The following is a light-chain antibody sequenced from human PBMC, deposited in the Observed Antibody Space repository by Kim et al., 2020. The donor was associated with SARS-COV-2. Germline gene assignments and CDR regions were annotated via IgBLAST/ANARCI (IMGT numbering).Light chain of an antibody. CDR3: SSYTSSGSLRI. CDR2: DVR. J-gene: IGLJ2*01. V-gene: IGLV2-14*01. CDR1: SSDVGGYIY. Sequence: QSALTQPASVSGSPGQSITISCTGTSSDVGGYIYVSWYQQHPGKAPKLMIYDVRRRPSGVSNRFSGSKSGNTASLTISGLQAEDEADYYCSSYTSSGSLRIFGGGTQLTVL.